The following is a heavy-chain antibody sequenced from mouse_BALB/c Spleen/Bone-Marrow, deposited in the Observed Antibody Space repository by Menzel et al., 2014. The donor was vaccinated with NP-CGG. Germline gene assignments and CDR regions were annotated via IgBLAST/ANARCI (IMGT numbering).Heavy chain of an antibody. V-gene: IGHV4-1*02. CDR2: INPASSTI. Sequence: EVQLQQSGGGLVQPGGSLKLSCEASGFAFSSYWMSWVRQAPGKGLEWIGEINPASSTINYTPSLKDKFIISRDNSTNTLILRWNKARAEDTAFYYCGGLDYYYYLNYWGQGTTLTVSS. J-gene: IGHJ2*01. D-gene: IGHD1-1*01. CDR3: GGLDYYYYLNY. CDR1: GFAFSSYW.